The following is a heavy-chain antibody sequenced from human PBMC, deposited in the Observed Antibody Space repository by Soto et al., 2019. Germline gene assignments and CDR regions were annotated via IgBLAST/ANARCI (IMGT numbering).Heavy chain of an antibody. J-gene: IGHJ6*02. CDR2: IYYSGST. V-gene: IGHV4-59*01. CDR1: GGSISSYY. Sequence: SETLSLTCTVSGGSISSYYWSWIRQPPGKGLEWIGDIYYSGSTNYNPSHKSRVTISVDTSKNQFSLKLSSVTAADTAVYYCARDDKSQLLWGSSYYYYGMDVWGQGPTGTVSS. CDR3: ARDDKSQLLWGSSYYYYGMDV. D-gene: IGHD2-2*01.